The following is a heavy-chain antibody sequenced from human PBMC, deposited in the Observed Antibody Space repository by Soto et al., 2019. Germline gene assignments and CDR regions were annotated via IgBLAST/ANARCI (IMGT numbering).Heavy chain of an antibody. CDR1: GGSISSYY. D-gene: IGHD2-8*01. V-gene: IGHV4-59*08. J-gene: IGHJ6*03. Sequence: QVQLQESGPGLVKPSETLSLTCTVSGGSISSYYWSWIRQPPGKGLEWMGYIYYRGSTNYNPSLKSRVTISVDTSKNQFSLKLSSVTAADTAVYYCARPREEDCTNSVRYYYYYMDAWVRGTTVNVSS. CDR2: IYYRGST. CDR3: ARPREEDCTNSVRYYYYYMDA.